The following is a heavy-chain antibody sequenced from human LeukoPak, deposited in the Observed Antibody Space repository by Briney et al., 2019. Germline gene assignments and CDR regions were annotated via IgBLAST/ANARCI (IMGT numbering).Heavy chain of an antibody. CDR2: IRSKAYGGTT. Sequence: GGSLRLSCTASGFTFGNFGMSWVRQAPGKGLQWVGFIRSKAYGGTTEYAASVKGRFTISRDDSTRIAYLQMNSLKTDDTGVYYCSRERYSYGPFDYWGQGTLVTVSS. CDR3: SRERYSYGPFDY. V-gene: IGHV3-49*04. CDR1: GFTFGNFG. D-gene: IGHD5-18*01. J-gene: IGHJ4*02.